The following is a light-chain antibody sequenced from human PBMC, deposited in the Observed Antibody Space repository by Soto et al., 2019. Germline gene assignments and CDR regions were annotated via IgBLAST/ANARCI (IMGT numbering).Light chain of an antibody. V-gene: IGKV1-5*01. Sequence: DIQMTQSPSTLSASVGDRVTVTCRASRSINTWLAWYQQKPGDAPKLLLHHASILESGVPSRFSGSGSGTEFTLTISSLQPDDFATYYCQQYHFFWTFGQGTKVDIK. J-gene: IGKJ1*01. CDR1: RSINTW. CDR3: QQYHFFWT. CDR2: HAS.